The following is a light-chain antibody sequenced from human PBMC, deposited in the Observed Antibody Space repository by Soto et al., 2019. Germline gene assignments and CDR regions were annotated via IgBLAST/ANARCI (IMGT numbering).Light chain of an antibody. J-gene: IGLJ2*01. CDR3: GTWDNSLTTGV. V-gene: IGLV1-51*02. CDR2: EDY. Sequence: QSVLTQPPSVSAAPGQRVTISCSGSSSNIGSHFVTWYQHLPGTAPKLLIFEDYKRPSGIPDRFSGSKSGMSATLAITGLQTGDEADYYCGTWDNSLTTGVFGGGTKLTVL. CDR1: SSNIGSHF.